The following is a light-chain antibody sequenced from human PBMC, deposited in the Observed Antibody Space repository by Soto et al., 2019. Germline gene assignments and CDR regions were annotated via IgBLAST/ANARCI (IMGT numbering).Light chain of an antibody. CDR3: SSYMRSSTLV. CDR2: EVS. CDR1: SSDIGGYNY. Sequence: QSALTQPASVSGSPGQSITISCTGTSSDIGGYNYVSWYQQDPGKAPKLLIYEVSNRPSGVSNRFSGSKSGNTASLTISGLQAEDEADYYCSSYMRSSTLVFGGGTKPPS. V-gene: IGLV2-14*01. J-gene: IGLJ2*01.